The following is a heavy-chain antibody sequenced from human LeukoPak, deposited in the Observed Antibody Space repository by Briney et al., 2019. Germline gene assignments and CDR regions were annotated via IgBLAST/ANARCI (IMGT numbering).Heavy chain of an antibody. CDR2: IYYSGST. J-gene: IGHJ4*02. CDR3: ARRGDYYDSSGSDY. CDR1: GGSISSSSYH. Sequence: SETLSLTCTVSGGSISSSSYHWGWIRQPPGKGLEWIGSIYYSGSTYYNPSLKSRVTISVDTSKNQFSLKLSSVTAADTAVYYCARRGDYYDSSGSDYWGQGTLVTVSS. V-gene: IGHV4-39*01. D-gene: IGHD3-22*01.